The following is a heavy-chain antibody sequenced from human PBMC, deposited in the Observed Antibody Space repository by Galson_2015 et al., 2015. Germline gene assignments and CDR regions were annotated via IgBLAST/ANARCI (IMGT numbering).Heavy chain of an antibody. V-gene: IGHV2-5*01. CDR3: AHRRVSAAIFDY. CDR1: GFSLSTSGVG. Sequence: ALVKPTQTLTLTCTFSGFSLSTSGVGVGWIRQPPGKALEWLALIYWNDDKRYSPYVKSGLTITKDTSKNQVVLTMTNMDPVDTATYYCAHRRVSAAIFDYWGQGTLVTVSS. D-gene: IGHD2-8*01. CDR2: IYWNDDK. J-gene: IGHJ4*02.